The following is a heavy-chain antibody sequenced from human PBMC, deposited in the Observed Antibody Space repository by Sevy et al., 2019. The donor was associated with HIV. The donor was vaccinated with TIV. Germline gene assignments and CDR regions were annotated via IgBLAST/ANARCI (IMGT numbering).Heavy chain of an antibody. CDR1: GFTFSTYG. D-gene: IGHD2-2*01. CDR3: AKVLHIVVVPAAIDYYYGMDV. Sequence: GGSLRLSCAASGFTFSTYGMHWVRQAPGRGLERVAFMRFDGTIKNHTDSVKGRFTISRDNSKNTLYLQMNSLKTEDTAVYFCAKVLHIVVVPAAIDYYYGMDVWGQGTTVTVSS. CDR2: MRFDGTIK. V-gene: IGHV3-30*02. J-gene: IGHJ6*02.